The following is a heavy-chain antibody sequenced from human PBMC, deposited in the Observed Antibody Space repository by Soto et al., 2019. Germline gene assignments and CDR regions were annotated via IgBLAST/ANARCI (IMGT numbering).Heavy chain of an antibody. V-gene: IGHV3-7*05. CDR3: ARIYRFGETDYYGLDV. CDR1: GFSFSSYW. CDR2: IKQDGSEK. Sequence: EVQLVESGGGLVQPGGSLRLSCGASGFSFSSYWMSWVRQAPGKGLEWVANIKQDGSEKYYVDSVKGRFTISRDNAKNSLYLQMNSLRAEGTAVYYCARIYRFGETDYYGLDVWGQGTTVTVSS. J-gene: IGHJ6*02. D-gene: IGHD3-10*01.